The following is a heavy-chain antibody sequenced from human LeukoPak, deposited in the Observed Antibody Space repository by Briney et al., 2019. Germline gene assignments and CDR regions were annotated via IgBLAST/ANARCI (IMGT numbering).Heavy chain of an antibody. CDR1: GGSFSGYY. V-gene: IGHV4-34*01. CDR2: ISHSGST. Sequence: PSETLSLTCAVYGGSFSGYYWSWIRQPPGKGLEWIGEISHSGSTNYNPSLKSQVTISVDTSKNQFSLTLSSVTDADTAVYYCARHMIRLTYYYYGMDVWGQGTTVTVSS. J-gene: IGHJ6*02. CDR3: ARHMIRLTYYYYGMDV. D-gene: IGHD3-22*01.